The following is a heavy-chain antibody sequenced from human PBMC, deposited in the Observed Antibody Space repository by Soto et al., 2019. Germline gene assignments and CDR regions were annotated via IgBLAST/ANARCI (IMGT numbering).Heavy chain of an antibody. V-gene: IGHV4-59*12. CDR1: GGSISSYY. J-gene: IGHJ5*02. CDR2: IYYSGST. Sequence: SETLSLTCTVSGGSISSYYWSWIRQAPGEGLEGIGYIYYSGSTNYNPSPKSRVTISVDTSKNQFSLKLSSVTAADTAVYYCASYYYGSGSYYKGDWFDPWGQGTLVTVSS. D-gene: IGHD3-10*01. CDR3: ASYYYGSGSYYKGDWFDP.